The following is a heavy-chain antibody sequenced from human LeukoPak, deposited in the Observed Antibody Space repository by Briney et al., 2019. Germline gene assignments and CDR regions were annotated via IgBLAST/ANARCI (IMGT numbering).Heavy chain of an antibody. CDR1: GFTFSSYA. V-gene: IGHV3-23*01. CDR3: AKWREVPYYYGSGTVSDY. J-gene: IGHJ4*02. CDR2: ISGSGGST. D-gene: IGHD3-10*01. Sequence: GGSLRLSCAASGFTFSSYAMSWVRQAPGKGLEWVSAISGSGGSTYYADSVKGRFTISRDNSKNTLYLQMNSLRAEDTAVYYCAKWREVPYYYGSGTVSDYWGQGTLVTVSS.